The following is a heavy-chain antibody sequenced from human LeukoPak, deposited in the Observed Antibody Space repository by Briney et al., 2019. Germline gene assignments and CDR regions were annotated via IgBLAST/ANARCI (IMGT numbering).Heavy chain of an antibody. J-gene: IGHJ3*02. CDR1: GGSISSSSYY. D-gene: IGHD1-1*01. CDR3: ARRVQDLPNSHSDAFDI. V-gene: IGHV4-39*07. Sequence: SPSETLSLTCTVSGGSISSSSYYWGWIRQPPGKGLEWIGSIYYSGSTYYNPSLKSRVTISVDTSKNQFSLRLSSVTAADTAVYYCARRVQDLPNSHSDAFDIWGQGTMVPVSS. CDR2: IYYSGST.